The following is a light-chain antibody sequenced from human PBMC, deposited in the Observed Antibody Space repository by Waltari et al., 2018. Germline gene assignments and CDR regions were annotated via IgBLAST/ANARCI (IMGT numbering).Light chain of an antibody. CDR3: PSYDSSLSGPHVV. CDR1: RTNTGAGSA. J-gene: IGLJ2*01. CDR2: GHS. Sequence: QAVLTQPPSGQGAPGRRVTVSRTGGRTNTGAGSAVPWYPQLPGTAPKLPSYGHSNRPSWVPHRFAGSKSGTAAALAITGLQADDAADYSCPSYDSSLSGPHVVFGGGTQLTVL. V-gene: IGLV1-40*01.